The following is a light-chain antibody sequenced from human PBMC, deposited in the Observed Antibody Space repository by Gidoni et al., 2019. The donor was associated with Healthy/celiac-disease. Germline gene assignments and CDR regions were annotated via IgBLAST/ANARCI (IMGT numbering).Light chain of an antibody. V-gene: IGKV1-39*01. J-gene: IGKJ4*01. Sequence: DIEMTQSPSSLSASVGDSVTITCRASQSISIYLNWYQQKPGKAPKLLIYASSSLQSGVPSRFSGSGSWTDFTLTISSLQPEAFATYYCQHSYSTPLTFGGGTKVEIK. CDR1: QSISIY. CDR3: QHSYSTPLT. CDR2: ASS.